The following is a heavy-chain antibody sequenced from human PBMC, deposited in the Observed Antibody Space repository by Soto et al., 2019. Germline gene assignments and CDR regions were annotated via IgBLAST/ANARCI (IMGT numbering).Heavy chain of an antibody. J-gene: IGHJ6*02. V-gene: IGHV3-23*01. CDR3: AKMGDLFHYYGMDV. CDR2: ISGSGDIT. CDR1: GFTFSSSG. Sequence: EVQLLESGGGLVQPGGSMRLSCAASGFTFSSSGMSWVRQAPGKGLEWVSRISGSGDITYYADCVQGRFTISRDNSKNTRFLQMNRLRAEDTAVYYCAKMGDLFHYYGMDVWGQGTKVTVSS.